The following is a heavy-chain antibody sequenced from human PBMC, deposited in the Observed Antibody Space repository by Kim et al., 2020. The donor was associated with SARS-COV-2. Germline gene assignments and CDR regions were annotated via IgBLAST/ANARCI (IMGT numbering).Heavy chain of an antibody. D-gene: IGHD2-15*01. J-gene: IGHJ3*02. V-gene: IGHV4-59*13. CDR3: AREPLGYCSGGSCYGAFGI. Sequence: SETLSLTCTVSGGSISSYYWSWIRQPPGKGLEWIGYIYYSGSTNYNPSLKSRVTISVDTSKNQFSLKLSSVTAADTAVYYCAREPLGYCSGGSCYGAFGIWGQETMVAVSS. CDR2: IYYSGST. CDR1: GGSISSYY.